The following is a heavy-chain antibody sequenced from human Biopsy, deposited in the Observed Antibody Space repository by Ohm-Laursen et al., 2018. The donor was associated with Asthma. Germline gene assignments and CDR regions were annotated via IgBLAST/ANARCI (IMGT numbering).Heavy chain of an antibody. CDR3: ARHSGNYYAQLNY. D-gene: IGHD1-26*01. CDR1: ADSISSNNFY. V-gene: IGHV4-39*01. CDR2: ISYTGST. J-gene: IGHJ4*02. Sequence: SETLSLTCPVSADSISSNNFYWGWIRQPPGKGLEWIATISYTGSTYYNPSLKSLVTISVDTSKNQFSLKLSSVTAADTAVYYCARHSGNYYAQLNYWGQGTLVTVSS.